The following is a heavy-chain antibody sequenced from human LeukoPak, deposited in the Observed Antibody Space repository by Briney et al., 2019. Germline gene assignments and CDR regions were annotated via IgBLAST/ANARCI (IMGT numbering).Heavy chain of an antibody. D-gene: IGHD4-11*01. CDR2: INPGDSDT. Sequence: GESLKISCKGSGYTFIGYWIGWVRQMPGKGLEWMGIINPGDSDTRYSPSFQGQVTMSADESISTAYLQWSSLKASDTAMYYCARGRGPTVITNFDYWGQGTLVTVSS. CDR3: ARGRGPTVITNFDY. J-gene: IGHJ4*02. V-gene: IGHV5-51*01. CDR1: GYTFIGYW.